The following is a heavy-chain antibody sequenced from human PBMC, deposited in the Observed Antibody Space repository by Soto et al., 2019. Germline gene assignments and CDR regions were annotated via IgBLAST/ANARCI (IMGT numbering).Heavy chain of an antibody. CDR2: ISGSGGST. Sequence: HPGGSLRLSCAASGFTFSSYAMSWVRQAPGKGLEWVSAISGSGGSTYYADSVKGRFTISRDNSKNTLYLQMNSLRAEDTAVYYCAKTSAEWLSSLPYYFDYWGQGTLVTVSS. V-gene: IGHV3-23*01. CDR1: GFTFSSYA. J-gene: IGHJ4*02. CDR3: AKTSAEWLSSLPYYFDY. D-gene: IGHD3-3*01.